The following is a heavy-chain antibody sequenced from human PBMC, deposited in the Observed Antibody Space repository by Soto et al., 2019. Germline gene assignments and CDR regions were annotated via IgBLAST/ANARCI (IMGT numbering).Heavy chain of an antibody. Sequence: QVQLVQSGAEVKKPGASVKVSCKASGYTFTSYDINWVRQATGQGLEWMGWMNPNSGNTGYAQKFQGRVTMTSNTSISTAYMELSSLRSEDTAVYYCAREEYCSGGSCFSVDAFDIWGQGTMVTVSS. D-gene: IGHD2-15*01. CDR1: GYTFTSYD. CDR3: AREEYCSGGSCFSVDAFDI. J-gene: IGHJ3*02. V-gene: IGHV1-8*01. CDR2: MNPNSGNT.